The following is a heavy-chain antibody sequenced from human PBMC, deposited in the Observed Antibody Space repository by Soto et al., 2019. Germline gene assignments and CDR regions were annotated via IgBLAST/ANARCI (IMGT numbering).Heavy chain of an antibody. CDR2: SSATGAGT. CDR1: GFTFSSYG. Sequence: EVQLLESGGGLVQPGGSLRLSCAASGFTFSSYGMTWVRQAPGKGLEWVSFSSATGAGTYYADSGKGRFTISRDNSKNSLYLQMTSLRADDTALYYCANDRRAGGNYGFYSDFWGQGALVIVSS. J-gene: IGHJ4*02. CDR3: ANDRRAGGNYGFYSDF. D-gene: IGHD1-7*01. V-gene: IGHV3-23*01.